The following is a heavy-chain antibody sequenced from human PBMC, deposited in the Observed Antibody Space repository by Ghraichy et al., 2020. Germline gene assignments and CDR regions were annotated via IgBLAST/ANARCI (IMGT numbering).Heavy chain of an antibody. Sequence: GGSLRLSCAASGFSFSTFYMSWVRQAPGRGLEWVANVKEDGSDKFYVPSVKGRFTVSRDNAKNSLYLQMNSLRDEDTAIYYCAREVKYDIGDSGQTDFDSGGKETRVTVSS. CDR2: VKEDGSDK. V-gene: IGHV3-7*03. J-gene: IGHJ4*02. D-gene: IGHD2-21*01. CDR1: GFSFSTFY. CDR3: AREVKYDIGDSGQTDFDS.